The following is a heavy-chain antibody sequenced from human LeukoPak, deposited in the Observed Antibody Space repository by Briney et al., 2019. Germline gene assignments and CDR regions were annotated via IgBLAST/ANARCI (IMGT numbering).Heavy chain of an antibody. CDR3: ARVSLTGRYGMDV. CDR2: IWYDGSNK. J-gene: IGHJ6*02. CDR1: GFTFSSYG. D-gene: IGHD7-27*01. V-gene: IGHV3-33*01. Sequence: GGSLRLSCAASGFTFSSYGMHWVRQAPGKGLEWVAVIWYDGSNKYYADSVKGRFTISRDNSKNTLYLQMNSLRVEDTAVYYCARVSLTGRYGMDVWGQGTTVTVSS.